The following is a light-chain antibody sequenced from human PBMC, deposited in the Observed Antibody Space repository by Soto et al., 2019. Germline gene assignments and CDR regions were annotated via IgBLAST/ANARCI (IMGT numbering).Light chain of an antibody. CDR2: GAS. CDR1: QSVSSSW. J-gene: IGKJ1*01. Sequence: EIVLTQSPGTLSLSPGERATLSCRASQSVSSSWLAWYQQKPGQAPRHLIYGASSRATGVPDRFSGSGSGTDFTLIITKLEPEDSAVFYCQQDGGPPWTFGQGTKVEIK. CDR3: QQDGGPPWT. V-gene: IGKV3-20*01.